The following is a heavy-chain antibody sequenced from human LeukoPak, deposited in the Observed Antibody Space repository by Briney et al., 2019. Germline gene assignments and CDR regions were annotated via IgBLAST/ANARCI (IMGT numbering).Heavy chain of an antibody. V-gene: IGHV3-11*01. Sequence: GPLRLSCAASGFTFSDYYMSWIRQAPGKGLEWVSYISSSGSTMYYADSVKGRFTISRDNAKNSLYLQMNSLRAEDTAVYYCARESVAGNAFDIWGQGTMVTVSS. D-gene: IGHD6-19*01. J-gene: IGHJ3*02. CDR1: GFTFSDYY. CDR3: ARESVAGNAFDI. CDR2: ISSSGSTM.